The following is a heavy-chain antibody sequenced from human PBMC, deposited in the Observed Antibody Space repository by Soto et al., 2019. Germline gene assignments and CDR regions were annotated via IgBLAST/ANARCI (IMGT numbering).Heavy chain of an antibody. CDR1: GYSISSGYY. D-gene: IGHD1-1*01. V-gene: IGHV4-38-2*01. Sequence: SEILSLTCAVSGYSISSGYYWGWIRQPPGKGLELIGSIYHSGSTYYNPSLKSRVTISVDTSKNQFSLKLSSVTAADTAVYYCARGIQPPTLSPWDVWGPGTSVTVSS. J-gene: IGHJ6*01. CDR3: ARGIQPPTLSPWDV. CDR2: IYHSGST.